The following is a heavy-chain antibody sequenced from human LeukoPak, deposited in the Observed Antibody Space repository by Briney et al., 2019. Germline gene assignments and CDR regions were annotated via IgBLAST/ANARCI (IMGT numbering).Heavy chain of an antibody. CDR3: SRDGGEGGSSAFDI. D-gene: IGHD2-15*01. CDR1: GFTFSDYI. V-gene: IGHV3-72*01. J-gene: IGHJ3*02. Sequence: GGSLRLSCAASGFTFSDYILDWVRQAPGKGLEWVGRIRRGANSYTTEYAASVKGRFTISRDDSKNSLYLHMNSLETEDTAVYHCSRDGGEGGSSAFDIWGQGTMVTVSS. CDR2: IRRGANSYTT.